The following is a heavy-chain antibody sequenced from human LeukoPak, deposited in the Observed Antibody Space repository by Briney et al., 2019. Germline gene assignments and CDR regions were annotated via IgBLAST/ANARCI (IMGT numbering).Heavy chain of an antibody. Sequence: PGGSLRLSCAASGFTFSDHYMDWVRQAPGKGLEWVSYISSSGSTIYYADSVKGRFTISRDNAKNLLYLQMNSLRAEDTAVYYCSKGSPAFDIWGQGTMVTVSS. CDR3: SKGSPAFDI. V-gene: IGHV3-11*04. CDR2: ISSSGSTI. J-gene: IGHJ3*02. CDR1: GFTFSDHY.